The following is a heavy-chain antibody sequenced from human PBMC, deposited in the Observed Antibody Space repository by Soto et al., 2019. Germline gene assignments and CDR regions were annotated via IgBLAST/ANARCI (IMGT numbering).Heavy chain of an antibody. CDR3: AKDRGIIVKAGDAFDV. V-gene: IGHV3-23*01. CDR1: GFPFSSYV. J-gene: IGHJ3*01. D-gene: IGHD3-16*02. CDR2: ISGGGSNT. Sequence: EVQLLESGGGLVQRGGSLRLSCAASGFPFSSYVMSWVRQAPGKGLEWVSGISGGGSNTFYADSVKGRFTISRDNSKNTVSLQMNTLRAEDTALYYCAKDRGIIVKAGDAFDVWGQGTMVTVSS.